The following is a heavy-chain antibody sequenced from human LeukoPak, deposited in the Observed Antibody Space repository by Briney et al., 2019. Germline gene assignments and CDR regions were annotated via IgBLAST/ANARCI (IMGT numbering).Heavy chain of an antibody. J-gene: IGHJ2*01. CDR3: AKGGGYSSRLHWYFDL. CDR1: GFTFSSYA. V-gene: IGHV3-23*01. Sequence: GGSLRLSCAASGFTFSSYAMSWVRQAPGKGLEWVSAISGSGGSTYYADSVKGRFTSSRDNSKNTLYLQMNSLRAEDTAVYYCAKGGGYSSRLHWYFDLWGRGTLVTVSS. D-gene: IGHD5-18*01. CDR2: ISGSGGST.